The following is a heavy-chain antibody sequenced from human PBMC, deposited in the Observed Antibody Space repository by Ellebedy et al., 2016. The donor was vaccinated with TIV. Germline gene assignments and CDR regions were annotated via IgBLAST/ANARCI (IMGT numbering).Heavy chain of an antibody. J-gene: IGHJ6*02. Sequence: ASVKVSCXASGYTFTSYGISWVRQAPGQGLEWMGWISAYNGNTNYAQKLQGRVTMTTDTSTSTAYMELMSLRSDDTAVYYCARARYGVSLLSYYYGMDVWGQGTTVTVSS. CDR3: ARARYGVSLLSYYYGMDV. D-gene: IGHD4-17*01. CDR2: ISAYNGNT. CDR1: GYTFTSYG. V-gene: IGHV1-18*01.